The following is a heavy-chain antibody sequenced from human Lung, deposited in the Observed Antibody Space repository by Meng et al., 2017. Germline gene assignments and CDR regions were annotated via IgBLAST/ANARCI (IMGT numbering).Heavy chain of an antibody. D-gene: IGHD4-11*01. J-gene: IGHJ4*02. CDR3: ARGPTTMAHDFDY. CDR1: GGSFRGFD. V-gene: IGHV4-34*01. Sequence: QGQLTQWGAGLLNPSETRSPTCVCPGGSFRGFDWGLIRQPPGKGLEWIGEINHSGSTNYNPSLESRATISVDTSQNNLSLKLSSVTAADSAVYYCARGPTTMAHDFDYWGQGTLVTVSS. CDR2: INHSGST.